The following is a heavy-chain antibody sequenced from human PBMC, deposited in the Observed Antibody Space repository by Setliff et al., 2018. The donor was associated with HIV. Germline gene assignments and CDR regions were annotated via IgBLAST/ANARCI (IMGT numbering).Heavy chain of an antibody. Sequence: LRLSCAASGFTFSSYSINWVRQAPGKGLEWVSSISSSSRYRSSADAVKGRFTISRDNAKNSLYLQMNSLRAEDTAVYYCARDLSNSFTFDYWGPGILVTVSS. CDR3: ARDLSNSFTFDY. CDR2: ISSSSRYR. D-gene: IGHD6-13*01. V-gene: IGHV3-21*01. CDR1: GFTFSSYS. J-gene: IGHJ4*02.